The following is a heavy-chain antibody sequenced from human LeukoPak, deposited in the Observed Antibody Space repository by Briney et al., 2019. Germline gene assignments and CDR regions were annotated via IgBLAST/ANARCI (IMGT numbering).Heavy chain of an antibody. CDR3: ASGTPAIDP. V-gene: IGHV4-59*01. J-gene: IGHJ5*02. CDR2: IYYSGST. CDR1: GGSISGYY. Sequence: SETLSLTCTVPGGSISGYYWSWIRQPPGKGLEWIGYIYYSGSTNYNPSLKSRVTISIDPSKNQCSLKLSSVTAADTAVYYCASGTPAIDPWGQGTLVTVSS. D-gene: IGHD1-1*01.